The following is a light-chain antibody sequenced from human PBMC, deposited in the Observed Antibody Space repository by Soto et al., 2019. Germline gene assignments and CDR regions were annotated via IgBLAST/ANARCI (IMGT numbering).Light chain of an antibody. Sequence: EIVLTQSPGTLSLSPGERATLSCRASQSVSSNYLAWFQQRPGQAPRLLIYGASSRATGIPDRFSGSGSGTDFTLTISRLEPEDFAVYYCQQYNTSPRTFGQGIKVEIK. V-gene: IGKV3-20*01. CDR2: GAS. CDR3: QQYNTSPRT. CDR1: QSVSSNY. J-gene: IGKJ1*01.